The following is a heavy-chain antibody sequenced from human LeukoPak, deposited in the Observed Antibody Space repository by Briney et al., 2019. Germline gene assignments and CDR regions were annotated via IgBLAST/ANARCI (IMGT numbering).Heavy chain of an antibody. CDR1: GGTGSSYG. CDR2: IIPIFGTA. CDR3: ARAVGGD. D-gene: IGHD3-16*01. V-gene: IGHV1-69*13. J-gene: IGHJ4*02. Sequence: SVKVSCKASGGTGSSYGISWVRQAPGQGLEWIGGIIPIFGTANFAQKFQGRVAITADESTSTAYMELSSLRSEDTAVYYCARAVGGDWGQGTLVTVSS.